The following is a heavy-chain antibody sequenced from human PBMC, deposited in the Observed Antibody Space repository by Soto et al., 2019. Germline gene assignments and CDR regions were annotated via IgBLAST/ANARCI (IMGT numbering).Heavy chain of an antibody. CDR1: GFTFNTYP. J-gene: IGHJ3*02. D-gene: IGHD6-6*01. CDR2: ISSTAGRTS. Sequence: GGSLRLSCATSGFTFNTYPMTWVRQAPGKGLEWVSSISSTAGRTSSYADSVKGRFAISRDNAKNSLYLQMNSLRDEDTAVYYCARDFEYSSSADDHDAFDIWGQGTMVTVSS. CDR3: ARDFEYSSSADDHDAFDI. V-gene: IGHV3-23*01.